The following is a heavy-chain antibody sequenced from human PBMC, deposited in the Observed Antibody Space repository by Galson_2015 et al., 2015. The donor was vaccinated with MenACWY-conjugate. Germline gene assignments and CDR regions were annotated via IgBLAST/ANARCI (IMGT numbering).Heavy chain of an antibody. V-gene: IGHV3-7*03. CDR3: ARGHYGMDV. CDR1: GFTFRNYW. Sequence: LRLSCAVSGFTFRNYWMTWVRQAPGKGLEWVASIKKDGSEKYYVDSVKGRFTISRDNTENSMYLEMNSLRAEDTAVYYCARGHYGMDVWGQGTTVTASS. J-gene: IGHJ6*02. CDR2: IKKDGSEK.